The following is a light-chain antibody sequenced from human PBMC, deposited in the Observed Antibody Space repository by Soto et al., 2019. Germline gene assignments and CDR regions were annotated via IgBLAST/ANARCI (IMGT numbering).Light chain of an antibody. CDR3: QQYGGTPRVS. CDR2: GAS. V-gene: IGKV3-20*01. Sequence: EIVLTQSPAALSLSPGERATLSCRASQTVSDNLLACYQQKPGPATMLLIYGASTRATVIPDMFSGGGSGREVIITIIRREPADYAVYYCQQYGGTPRVSFGGGTKVEIK. J-gene: IGKJ4*01. CDR1: QTVSDNL.